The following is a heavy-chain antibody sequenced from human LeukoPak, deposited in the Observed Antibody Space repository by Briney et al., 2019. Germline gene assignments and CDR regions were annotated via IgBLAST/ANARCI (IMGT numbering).Heavy chain of an antibody. D-gene: IGHD2-15*01. CDR3: TTGLVVVAAFFDY. CDR2: IKSKTDGGTT. V-gene: IGHV3-15*01. CDR1: GFTFSNAW. Sequence: RAGGSLRLSCAASGFTFSNAWMSWVRQAPGKGLEWVGRIKSKTDGGTTDYAAPVKGRFTISRDDSKNTLYLQMNSLKTEDTAVYYCTTGLVVVAAFFDYWGQGTLVTVSS. J-gene: IGHJ4*02.